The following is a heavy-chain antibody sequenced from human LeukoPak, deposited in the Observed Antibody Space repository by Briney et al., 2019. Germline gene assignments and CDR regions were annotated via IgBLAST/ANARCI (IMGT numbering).Heavy chain of an antibody. D-gene: IGHD5-18*01. J-gene: IGHJ6*02. Sequence: ASVKVSCKASGGTLSSYGFSWVRQAPGQGLEWMGRIIPIIGMTNYAQKFQGRVTITADTSTSTAYMELSSLRSEETAVYYCARDQGLTAPPPYGLDVWGQGTTVTVSS. V-gene: IGHV1-69*04. CDR3: ARDQGLTAPPPYGLDV. CDR1: GGTLSSYG. CDR2: IIPIIGMT.